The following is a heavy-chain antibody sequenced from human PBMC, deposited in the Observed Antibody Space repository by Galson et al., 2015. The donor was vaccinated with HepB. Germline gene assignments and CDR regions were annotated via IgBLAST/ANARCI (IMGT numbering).Heavy chain of an antibody. CDR3: AGFYGSGNHNWFDP. CDR2: IDNSGST. V-gene: IGHV4-59*01. CDR1: CASMSSVY. D-gene: IGHD3-10*01. J-gene: IGHJ5*02. Sequence: SCASMSSVYWSWLRQPPGKRLEWIGYIDNSGSTNNNPSLKGRVTISVDTSKNQFSLNLTSVTTADTAVYYCAGFYGSGNHNWFDPWGQGTLVTVSS.